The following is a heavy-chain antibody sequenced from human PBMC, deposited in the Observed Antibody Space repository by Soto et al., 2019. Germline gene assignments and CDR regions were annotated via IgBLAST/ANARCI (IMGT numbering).Heavy chain of an antibody. CDR3: AQSSSWYSRAFDI. CDR2: IYYSGST. Sequence: SETLSLTCTVSGGSISSGGYYWSWIRQHPGKGLEWIGYIYYSGSTYYNPSLKSRVTISVDTSKNQFSLKLSSVTAADTAVYYCAQSSSWYSRAFDIWGQGTMVTVSS. D-gene: IGHD6-13*01. V-gene: IGHV4-31*03. J-gene: IGHJ3*02. CDR1: GGSISSGGYY.